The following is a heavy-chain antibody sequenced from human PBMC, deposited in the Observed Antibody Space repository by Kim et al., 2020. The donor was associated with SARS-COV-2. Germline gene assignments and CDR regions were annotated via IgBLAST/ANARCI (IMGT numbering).Heavy chain of an antibody. D-gene: IGHD6-19*01. CDR1: GFAFDDYA. Sequence: GGSLRLSCAASGFAFDDYAMHWVRQAPGKGLEWVSGISWNSGSIGYADSVKGRFTISRDNAKNSLYLQMNSLRAEDTALYYCAKGGWSYYYYYGMDVWGQGTTVTVSS. CDR2: ISWNSGSI. V-gene: IGHV3-9*01. J-gene: IGHJ6*02. CDR3: AKGGWSYYYYYGMDV.